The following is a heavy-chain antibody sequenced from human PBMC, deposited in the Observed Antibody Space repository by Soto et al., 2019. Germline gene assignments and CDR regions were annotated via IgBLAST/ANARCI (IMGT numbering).Heavy chain of an antibody. V-gene: IGHV3-23*01. CDR1: GFTFSSYA. D-gene: IGHD3-10*01. J-gene: IGHJ4*02. CDR2: ISGSGLNT. Sequence: EVQLLESGGGLVQPGGSLTLSCAASGFTFSSYAMSWVRQAPGKGLEWVSAISGSGLNTYYAESVKGRFTISRDNSKNTFYMQLKTLRAEDTAIYYCAKAFPPFYGPGSPYYFPFGAQGPLVTVSS. CDR3: AKAFPPFYGPGSPYYFPF.